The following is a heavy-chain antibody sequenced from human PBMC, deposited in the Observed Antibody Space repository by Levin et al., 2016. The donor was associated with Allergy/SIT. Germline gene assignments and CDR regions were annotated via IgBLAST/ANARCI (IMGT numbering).Heavy chain of an antibody. Sequence: VRQAPGKGLEWVSVIYSGGSTYYADSVKGRFTISRDNSKNTLYLQMNSLRAEDTAVYYCARGDYGDYLDAFDIWGQGTMVTVSS. CDR2: IYSGGST. D-gene: IGHD4-17*01. CDR3: ARGDYGDYLDAFDI. V-gene: IGHV3-66*01. J-gene: IGHJ3*02.